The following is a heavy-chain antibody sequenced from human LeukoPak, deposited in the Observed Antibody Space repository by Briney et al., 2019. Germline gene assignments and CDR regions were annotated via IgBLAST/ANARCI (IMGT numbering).Heavy chain of an antibody. J-gene: IGHJ3*02. Sequence: PSETLSLTCAVYGGSFSGYYWSWIRQPPGKGLEWIGEINHSGSTNYSPSLKSRVTISVDTSKNQFSLKLSSVTAADTAVYYCARGRATTSHAFDIWGQGTMVTVSS. CDR3: ARGRATTSHAFDI. CDR2: INHSGST. V-gene: IGHV4-34*01. CDR1: GGSFSGYY. D-gene: IGHD1-26*01.